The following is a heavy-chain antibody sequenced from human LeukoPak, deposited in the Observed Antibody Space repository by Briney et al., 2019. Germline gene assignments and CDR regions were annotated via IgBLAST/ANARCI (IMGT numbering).Heavy chain of an antibody. J-gene: IGHJ6*03. V-gene: IGHV3-23*01. Sequence: GGSLRLSCAASGFTFSSYDMSWVRQAPGKGLEWVSVISDSGGSIHYADSVKGRFTISRDNSKNTLYLQMTSLRAEDTAVYYCAKKYRSVQYFYMDVWGKGTTVTISS. CDR3: AKKYRSVQYFYMDV. CDR1: GFTFSSYD. CDR2: ISDSGGSI. D-gene: IGHD2-2*01.